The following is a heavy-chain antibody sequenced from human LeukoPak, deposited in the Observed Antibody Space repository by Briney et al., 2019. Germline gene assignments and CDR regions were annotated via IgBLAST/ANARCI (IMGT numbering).Heavy chain of an antibody. CDR3: ARGMEYYDILTGYLGYFDY. CDR1: GGTFSSYA. J-gene: IGHJ4*02. Sequence: VASVKVSCKASGGTFSSYAISWVRQAPGQGLEWMGGIIPIFGTANYAQKFQGRVTITADESTSTAYMELSSLRSEDTAVYYCARGMEYYDILTGYLGYFDYWGQGTLVTVSS. V-gene: IGHV1-69*01. D-gene: IGHD3-9*01. CDR2: IIPIFGTA.